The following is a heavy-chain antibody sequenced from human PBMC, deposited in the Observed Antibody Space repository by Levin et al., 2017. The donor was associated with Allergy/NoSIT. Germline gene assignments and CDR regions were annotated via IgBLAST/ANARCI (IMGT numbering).Heavy chain of an antibody. CDR2: ISYDGSNK. V-gene: IGHV3-30*18. CDR1: GFTFSSYG. D-gene: IGHD3-10*01. Sequence: LSLTCAASGFTFSSYGMHWVRQAPGKGLEWVAVISYDGSNKYYADSVKGRFTISRDNSKNTLYLQMNSLRAEDTAVYYCAKALLWFGESEFFDYWGQGTLVTVSS. CDR3: AKALLWFGESEFFDY. J-gene: IGHJ4*02.